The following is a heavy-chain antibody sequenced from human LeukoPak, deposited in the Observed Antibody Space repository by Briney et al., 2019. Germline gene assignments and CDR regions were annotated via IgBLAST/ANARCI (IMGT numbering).Heavy chain of an antibody. CDR3: AKLATGNYGIYDY. CDR2: ISGSGGST. Sequence: PGESLGLSCAASGFTFSNYAMTWVRQAPGKGLEFVSLISGSGGSTHYVDSVKGRFTTSRDNSKNTLYLQMNSLRAEDTAVYYCAKLATGNYGIYDYWGQGTLVTVSS. D-gene: IGHD3-9*01. J-gene: IGHJ4*02. CDR1: GFTFSNYA. V-gene: IGHV3-23*01.